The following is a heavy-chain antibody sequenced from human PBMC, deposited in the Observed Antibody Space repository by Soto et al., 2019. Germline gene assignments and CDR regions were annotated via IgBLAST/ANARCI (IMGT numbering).Heavy chain of an antibody. D-gene: IGHD3-9*01. CDR2: IWHDGRNK. J-gene: IGHJ5*02. CDR3: AREADILNWFDP. Sequence: PGGSLRLSCAASGFTFSSYGMHWVRQAPGKGLEWVAVIWHDGRNKYYADSVKGRFTISRDNAKNSLYLQMNSLRAEDTAVYYCAREADILNWFDPWGQGTLVTVPQ. CDR1: GFTFSSYG. V-gene: IGHV3-33*01.